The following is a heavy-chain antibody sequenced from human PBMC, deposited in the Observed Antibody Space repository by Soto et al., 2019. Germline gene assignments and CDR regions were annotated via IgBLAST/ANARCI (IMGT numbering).Heavy chain of an antibody. J-gene: IGHJ6*02. CDR1: GGTFSSYA. V-gene: IGHV1-69*13. CDR2: IIPIFGTA. D-gene: IGHD1-7*01. Sequence: SVKVSCKASGGTFSSYAISWVRQAPGQGLEWMGGIIPIFGTANYAQKFQGRVTITADESTSTAYMELSSLRSEDTAVYYCARDRGITGTAYAHYYYYGMDVWGQGTTVTVSS. CDR3: ARDRGITGTAYAHYYYYGMDV.